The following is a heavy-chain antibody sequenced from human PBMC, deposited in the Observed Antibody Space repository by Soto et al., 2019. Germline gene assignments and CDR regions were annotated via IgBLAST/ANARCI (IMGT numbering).Heavy chain of an antibody. D-gene: IGHD3-3*02. CDR1: GFAFSNYE. CDR3: ARESFSASPNFFDY. J-gene: IGHJ4*02. CDR2: ISLSGSTI. Sequence: PGGSLRLSCAASGFAFSNYEMNWVRQAPGKGLEWVSYISLSGSTIYYAGSVKGRFTISRDDAKNSLYLQMDSLRADDTAVYYCARESFSASPNFFDYWGQGTLVTVS. V-gene: IGHV3-48*03.